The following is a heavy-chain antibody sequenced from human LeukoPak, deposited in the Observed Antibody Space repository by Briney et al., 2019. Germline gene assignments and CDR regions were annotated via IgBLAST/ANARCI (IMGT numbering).Heavy chain of an antibody. CDR1: GFTFSSYA. Sequence: GGSLRLSCAASGFTFSSYAMHWVRQAPGKGLEWVAVISYDGSNKYYADSVKGRFTISRDNSKNTLYLQMNSLRAEDTAVYYCAKDATYYDILTGYYPGSEYFQHWGQGTLVTVSS. V-gene: IGHV3-30-3*01. CDR3: AKDATYYDILTGYYPGSEYFQH. CDR2: ISYDGSNK. D-gene: IGHD3-9*01. J-gene: IGHJ1*01.